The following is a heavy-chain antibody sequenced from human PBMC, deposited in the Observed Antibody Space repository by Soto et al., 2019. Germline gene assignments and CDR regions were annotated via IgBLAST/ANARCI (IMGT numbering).Heavy chain of an antibody. CDR2: INPNSGGT. Sequence: SVQVSCKTSGSPFTDFYRHWVRQAPGQGLEWMGWINPNSGGTKYAQNFQGWVTMTRDTSISTAYMELSRLRSDDTAVYYCATSRTSIAVAGETEYYFDYWGQGTLVTVSS. D-gene: IGHD6-19*01. CDR3: ATSRTSIAVAGETEYYFDY. J-gene: IGHJ4*02. V-gene: IGHV1-2*04. CDR1: GSPFTDFY.